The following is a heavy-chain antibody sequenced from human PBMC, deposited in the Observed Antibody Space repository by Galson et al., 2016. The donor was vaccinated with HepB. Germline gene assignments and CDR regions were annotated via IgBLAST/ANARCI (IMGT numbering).Heavy chain of an antibody. J-gene: IGHJ5*02. D-gene: IGHD3-22*01. CDR2: IYSDTST. V-gene: IGHV3-53*01. Sequence: SLRLSCAASAFNIRKNYMSWVRQAPGQGLEWVSTIYSDTSTYYADSVKGRFTISRDNAENTLYLQMNSLRADDTAVYYCAVWSPHLSESSGSWGQGARVTVSS. CDR1: AFNIRKNY. CDR3: AVWSPHLSESSGS.